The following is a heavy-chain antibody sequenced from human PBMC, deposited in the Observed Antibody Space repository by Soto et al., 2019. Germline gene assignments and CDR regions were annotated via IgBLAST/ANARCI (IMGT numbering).Heavy chain of an antibody. CDR1: GFTFNTYN. CDR3: AREPRIQYHSAAHPYSVLDF. V-gene: IGHV3-21*01. CDR2: ISRNSIYI. D-gene: IGHD2-21*01. J-gene: IGHJ6*02. Sequence: EVQLMESGGGLVEPGGSLRLSCSASGFTFNTYNMNWVRQAPGKGLEWVASISRNSIYIYSTDSVKGRFTISRDNAKKSLYLQMNSLRAEDTAVYYCAREPRIQYHSAAHPYSVLDFWGQGTTVTVSS.